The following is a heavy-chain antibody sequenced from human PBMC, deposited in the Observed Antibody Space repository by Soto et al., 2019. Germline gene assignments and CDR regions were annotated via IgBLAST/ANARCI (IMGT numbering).Heavy chain of an antibody. CDR3: TWADPGY. D-gene: IGHD2-8*01. CDR2: IHYNGRT. Sequence: SETLSLTCSVSGVSVSDYHWTWIRLTPKKELQWIGFIHYNGRTDSSPSLKSRVTISLDMSKNHVSLILKSVNIVDSVIYCVTWADPGYWGQGTLVTVSS. CDR1: GVSVSDYH. J-gene: IGHJ4*02. V-gene: IGHV4-59*02.